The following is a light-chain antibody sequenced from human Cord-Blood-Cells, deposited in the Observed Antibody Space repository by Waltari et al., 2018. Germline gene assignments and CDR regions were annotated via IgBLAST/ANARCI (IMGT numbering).Light chain of an antibody. J-gene: IGKJ5*01. CDR3: QQSYSTPPIT. Sequence: TQMNQSLSSPSASLGYRDNITCRASQSISSYLNWYQQKPGKAPKLLIYAASSLQSGVPSRFSGSGSGTDFTLTISSLQPEDFATYYCQQSYSTPPITFGQGTRLEIK. CDR1: QSISSY. CDR2: AAS. V-gene: IGKV1-39*01.